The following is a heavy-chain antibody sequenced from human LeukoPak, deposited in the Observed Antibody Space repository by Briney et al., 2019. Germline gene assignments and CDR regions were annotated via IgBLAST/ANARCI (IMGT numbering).Heavy chain of an antibody. Sequence: GGSLRLSCAASVFTVSSNYMCWVRQAPGKGLEWVSVIYSGGNTYYADSVKGRFTISRDNFKNTLYLRMNGLRAEDTAVSYCAGDRRGGRINYFDYWGQGTLDRVPS. CDR3: AGDRRGGRINYFDY. V-gene: IGHV3-53*01. CDR2: IYSGGNT. J-gene: IGHJ4*02. D-gene: IGHD2/OR15-2a*01. CDR1: VFTVSSNY.